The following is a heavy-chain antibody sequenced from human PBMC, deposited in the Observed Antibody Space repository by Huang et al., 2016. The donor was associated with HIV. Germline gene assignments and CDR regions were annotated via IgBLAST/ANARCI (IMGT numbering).Heavy chain of an antibody. Sequence: QVQLEQWGAGLLKASETLSLTCAVYGGSFSGYYWNWLRQAPGKGLDGVGEINHSSNTNYNPSLKSRVNMSVDTSESQFSLYLTSLSAADTGTYFCARRYNSRRDYWGRGTLVTVHS. V-gene: IGHV4-34*02. CDR3: ARRYNSRRDY. D-gene: IGHD3-22*01. CDR2: INHSSNT. J-gene: IGHJ4*02. CDR1: GGSFSGYY.